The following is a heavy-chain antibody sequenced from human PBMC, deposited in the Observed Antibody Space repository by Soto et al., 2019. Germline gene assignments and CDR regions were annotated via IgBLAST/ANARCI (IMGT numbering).Heavy chain of an antibody. CDR1: GGSISSSSYY. Sequence: SETLSLTCTVSGGSISSSSYYWGWIRQPPGKGLEWIGSIYYSGSTYYNPSLKSRVTISVDTSKNQFSLKLSSVTAADTAVYYCARRDDSSGYLFDCWGQGTLVTVSS. V-gene: IGHV4-39*01. D-gene: IGHD3-22*01. J-gene: IGHJ4*02. CDR2: IYYSGST. CDR3: ARRDDSSGYLFDC.